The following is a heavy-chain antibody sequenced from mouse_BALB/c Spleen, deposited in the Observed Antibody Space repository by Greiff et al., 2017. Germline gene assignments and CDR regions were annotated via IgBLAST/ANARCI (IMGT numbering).Heavy chain of an antibody. D-gene: IGHD1-1*01. CDR3: AGRGYDAMDY. J-gene: IGHJ4*01. Sequence: VQLQQPGAELVKPGASVKLSCKASGYTFTSYWMHWVKQRPGQGLEWIGEINPSNGRTNYNEKFKSKATLTVDKSSSTAYMQLSSLTSEDSAVYYCAGRGYDAMDYWGQGTSVTVSS. CDR1: GYTFTSYW. V-gene: IGHV1S81*02. CDR2: INPSNGRT.